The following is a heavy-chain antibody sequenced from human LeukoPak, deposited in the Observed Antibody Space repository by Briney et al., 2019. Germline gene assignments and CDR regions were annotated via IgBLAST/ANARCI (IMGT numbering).Heavy chain of an antibody. J-gene: IGHJ4*02. D-gene: IGHD1-26*01. Sequence: GGSLRLSCAASGFTFSSYWMSWARQAPGKGLEWVANIKQDGSEKYYVDSVKGRFTISRDNAKNSLYLQMNSLRAEDTAVYYCATTPGDEGAVYWGQGTLVTVSS. CDR3: ATTPGDEGAVY. CDR2: IKQDGSEK. V-gene: IGHV3-7*01. CDR1: GFTFSSYW.